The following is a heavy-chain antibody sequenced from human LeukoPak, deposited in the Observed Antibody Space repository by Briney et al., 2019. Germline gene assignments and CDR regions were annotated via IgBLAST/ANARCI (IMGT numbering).Heavy chain of an antibody. CDR3: TRATAVAFDY. CDR2: INPDGTST. V-gene: IGHV3-74*01. J-gene: IGHJ4*02. Sequence: GGSLRLSCAASGFTFSTYWMHWVRQAPGKGLVWVSRINPDGTSTSNADSEKGRFTISRDNAKNTVYLQVNSLRAEDTAVYYCTRATAVAFDYWGQGTLVTV. D-gene: IGHD6-19*01. CDR1: GFTFSTYW.